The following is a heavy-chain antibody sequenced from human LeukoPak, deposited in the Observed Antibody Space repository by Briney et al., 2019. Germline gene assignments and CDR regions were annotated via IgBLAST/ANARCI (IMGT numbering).Heavy chain of an antibody. Sequence: PGGSLRLSCAASGFTFSSYAMSWVRQAPGQGLEWVSLFSRNGVTTYYAESVRGRFTISRDNSKNSVYLQMDSLTTEDTAVYYCAKEKDTIYFDLWGQGTMVTVSA. CDR3: AKEKDTIYFDL. CDR1: GFTFSSYA. CDR2: FSRNGVTT. D-gene: IGHD2-15*01. V-gene: IGHV3-43*01. J-gene: IGHJ3*01.